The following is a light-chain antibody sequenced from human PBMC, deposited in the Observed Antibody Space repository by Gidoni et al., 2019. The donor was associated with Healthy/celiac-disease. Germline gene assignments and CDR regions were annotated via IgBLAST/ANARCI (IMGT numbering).Light chain of an antibody. V-gene: IGLV1-44*01. CDR3: AAWDDSLSGYV. CDR2: SIN. J-gene: IGLJ1*01. CDR1: SSNIGSNT. Sequence: QPVLTQPPSASATPGQRVTLSCSGSSSNIGSNTVHWYQQFPDTAPTLLIYSINQRPSGVPDRFSGSKSGTSASLAISGLQSADEADYYCAAWDDSLSGYVFGTGTKVT.